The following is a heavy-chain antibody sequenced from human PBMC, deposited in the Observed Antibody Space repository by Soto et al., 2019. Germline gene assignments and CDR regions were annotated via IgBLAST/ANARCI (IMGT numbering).Heavy chain of an antibody. CDR2: LSYNGRNK. J-gene: IGHJ4*02. CDR3: ARQAKIGDRSQFYFDS. D-gene: IGHD3-16*01. Sequence: QVQLVESGGDVVQPGRSLRLSCAASGFTFSFYAMHWVRQAPGKGLEWVAVLSYNGRNKHYVDSLKGRFTISRDNSQDTLYLQMDSLRPDDTAVYYCARQAKIGDRSQFYFDSWGQVTLVTVSS. V-gene: IGHV3-30*04. CDR1: GFTFSFYA.